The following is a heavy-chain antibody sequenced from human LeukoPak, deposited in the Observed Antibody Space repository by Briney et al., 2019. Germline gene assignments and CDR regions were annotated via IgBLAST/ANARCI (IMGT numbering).Heavy chain of an antibody. J-gene: IGHJ6*04. CDR2: IYNGGAP. Sequence: SETLSLTCTVSGGSISSYYWGWIRQPPGKGLEYIGYIYNGGAPNYNPSLKSRVTISGDTSKNQFSLRLTSVTAADTAVYYCARISAAAVEPWGKGTTVTISS. CDR1: GGSISSYY. CDR3: ARISAAAVEP. V-gene: IGHV4-59*01. D-gene: IGHD6-13*01.